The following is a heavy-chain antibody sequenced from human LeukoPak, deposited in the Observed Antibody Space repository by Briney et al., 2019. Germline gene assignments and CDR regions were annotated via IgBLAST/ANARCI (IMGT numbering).Heavy chain of an antibody. J-gene: IGHJ3*02. CDR1: GFTVSSNY. V-gene: IGHV3-66*01. CDR2: IYGGGST. D-gene: IGHD6-19*01. CDR3: ARDSPQVAGTPFDI. Sequence: GGSLRLSCAASGFTVSSNYMSWVRQAPGKGLEWVSVIYGGGSTYYADSVKGRFTISRDNSKNTLYLQMNSLRAEDTAVYYCARDSPQVAGTPFDIWGQGTMVTVSS.